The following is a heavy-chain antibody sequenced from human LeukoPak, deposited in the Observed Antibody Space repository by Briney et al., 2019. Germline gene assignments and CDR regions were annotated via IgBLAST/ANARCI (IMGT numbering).Heavy chain of an antibody. V-gene: IGHV3-15*01. CDR2: IKSKTEGGAT. Sequence: PGGSLRLSCAASGFTFSNAWMSWVRQAPGKGLEGVGRIKSKTEGGATDYAAPVKGRFTISRDDSKNTLYRQMNSPKTEHTAVYYCTTVWWIQRRWGQGTLVTVSS. J-gene: IGHJ4*02. CDR1: GFTFSNAW. CDR3: TTVWWIQRR. D-gene: IGHD5-18*01.